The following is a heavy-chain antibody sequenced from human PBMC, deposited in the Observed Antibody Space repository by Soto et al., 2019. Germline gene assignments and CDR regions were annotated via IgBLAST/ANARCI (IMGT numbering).Heavy chain of an antibody. Sequence: PGESLKISCKGSGYSFTSYWISWVRQMPGKGLEWMGRIDPSDSYTNYSPSFQGHVTISADKSISTAYLQWSSLKASDTAMYYCARNYCSSTSCYPYGMDVWGQGTTVTVSS. CDR1: GYSFTSYW. CDR3: ARNYCSSTSCYPYGMDV. D-gene: IGHD2-2*01. J-gene: IGHJ6*02. CDR2: IDPSDSYT. V-gene: IGHV5-10-1*01.